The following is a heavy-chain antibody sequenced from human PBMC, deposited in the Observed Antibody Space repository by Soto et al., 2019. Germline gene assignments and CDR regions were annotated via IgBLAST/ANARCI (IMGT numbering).Heavy chain of an antibody. D-gene: IGHD4-4*01. J-gene: IGHJ4*02. V-gene: IGHV1-8*01. CDR3: ARGRGTVPTTPPYY. CDR2: MNPNSGNT. CDR1: GYTFTSYD. Sequence: ASVKVSCKASGYTFTSYDINWVRQATGQGLEWMGWMNPNSGNTGYAQKFQGRVTMTRNTSISTAYMELSSLRSEDTAVYYCARGRGTVPTTPPYYWGQGTLVTVSS.